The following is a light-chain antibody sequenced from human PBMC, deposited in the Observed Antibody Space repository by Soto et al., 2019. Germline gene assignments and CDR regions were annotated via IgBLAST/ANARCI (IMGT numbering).Light chain of an antibody. CDR2: AAS. Sequence: EIMMTQSPATLSVSPGERATLSCRASQSISSSLAWYQQKPGQAPMLLFYAASTRTTGVPARFSGSGSGTGFALTISSLQSEDFAIYYCQQYKNWPYTFGQGTKLEIK. V-gene: IGKV3-15*01. CDR1: QSISSS. CDR3: QQYKNWPYT. J-gene: IGKJ2*01.